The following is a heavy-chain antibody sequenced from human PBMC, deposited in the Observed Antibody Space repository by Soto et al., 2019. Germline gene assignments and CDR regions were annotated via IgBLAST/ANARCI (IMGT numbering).Heavy chain of an antibody. CDR3: AKGRFADYHYGMDV. D-gene: IGHD3-16*01. J-gene: IGHJ6*02. Sequence: PWGTLSLSCTVSGFTFSTYCMHWIRQAPGKGLEWVAVISYDGSNKYYADSVKGRFSISIDNSKNTLYVKMNSVRAEDTAIYYCAKGRFADYHYGMDVWGQGTTVTVSS. CDR1: GFTFSTYC. V-gene: IGHV3-30*18. CDR2: ISYDGSNK.